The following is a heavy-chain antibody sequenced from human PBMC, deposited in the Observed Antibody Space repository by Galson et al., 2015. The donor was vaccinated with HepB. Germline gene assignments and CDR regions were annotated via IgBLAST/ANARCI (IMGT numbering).Heavy chain of an antibody. CDR1: GFTFSSYG. D-gene: IGHD3-10*01. J-gene: IGHJ3*02. Sequence: SLRLSCAASGFTFSSYGMHWVRQAPGKGLEWVAVISYDGSNKYYADSVKGRFTISRDNSKNTLYLQMNSLRAEDTAVYYCAKDFEWFGEEGDAFDIWGQGTMVTVSS. CDR2: ISYDGSNK. CDR3: AKDFEWFGEEGDAFDI. V-gene: IGHV3-30*18.